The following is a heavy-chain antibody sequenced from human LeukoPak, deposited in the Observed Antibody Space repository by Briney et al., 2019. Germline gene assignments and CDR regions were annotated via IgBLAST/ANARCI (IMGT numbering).Heavy chain of an antibody. J-gene: IGHJ4*02. CDR1: GFTVSSYY. CDR3: ARDASGQWLGYYSDC. D-gene: IGHD6-19*01. CDR2: IYSAGST. Sequence: GGSLRLSCAASGFTVSSYYMSWVRQAPGKGLEWVSVIYSAGSTYYADSVKGRFTISRDNSKNTLYLQMNSLRAEDTAVYYCARDASGQWLGYYSDCWGQGTLVTVSS. V-gene: IGHV3-66*02.